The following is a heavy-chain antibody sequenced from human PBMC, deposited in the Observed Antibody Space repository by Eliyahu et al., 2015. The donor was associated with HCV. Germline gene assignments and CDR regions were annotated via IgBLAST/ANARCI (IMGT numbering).Heavy chain of an antibody. V-gene: IGHV4-4*02. CDR1: XXSIINTNW. CDR3: ASGALSYGMGV. Sequence: QVQLQESGPGLVQPSVTLSLTCAVSXXSIINTNWWTWVRQPPGKGLEWIGEINQSGTTNYKASLKSRVTISMDGSRNQFSLRLTSVTAADTAVYYCASGALSYGMGVWGQGTTVTVSS. D-gene: IGHD2/OR15-2a*01. J-gene: IGHJ6*02. CDR2: INQSGTT.